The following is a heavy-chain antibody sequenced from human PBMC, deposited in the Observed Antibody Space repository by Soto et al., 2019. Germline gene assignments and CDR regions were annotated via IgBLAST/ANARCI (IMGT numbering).Heavy chain of an antibody. Sequence: GASVKVSCKAPGDTFTSYYMHWVLQAPGHGLEWMGVINPNGGSTRFAQKFQGRVTMTSDTSKNQFSLKLSSVTAADTAVYYCAGDQSDYYDSSGYYHRWFDPWGQGTLVTVSS. CDR2: INPNGGST. D-gene: IGHD3-22*01. CDR1: GDTFTSYY. J-gene: IGHJ5*02. CDR3: AGDQSDYYDSSGYYHRWFDP. V-gene: IGHV1-46*01.